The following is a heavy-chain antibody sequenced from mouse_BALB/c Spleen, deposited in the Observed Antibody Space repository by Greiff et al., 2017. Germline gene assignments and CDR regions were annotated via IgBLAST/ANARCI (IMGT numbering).Heavy chain of an antibody. CDR3: ARSTMITTPFAY. V-gene: IGHV5-17*02. Sequence: EVKLQESGGGLVQPGGSRKLSCAASGFTFSSFGMHWVRQAPEKGLEWVAYISSGSSTIYYADTVKGRFTISRDNPKNTLFLQMTSLRSEDTAMYYCARSTMITTPFAYWGQGTLVTVSA. CDR1: GFTFSSFG. J-gene: IGHJ3*01. D-gene: IGHD2-4*01. CDR2: ISSGSSTI.